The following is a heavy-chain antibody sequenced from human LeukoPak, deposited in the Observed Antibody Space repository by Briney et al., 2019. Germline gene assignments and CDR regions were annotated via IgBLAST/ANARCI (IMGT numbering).Heavy chain of an antibody. CDR3: AKVPRQHDNWFDP. CDR1: GFAFNSYI. V-gene: IGHV3-23*01. CDR2: IGGSGSGA. D-gene: IGHD6-13*01. Sequence: PGGSLRLSCAASGFAFNSYIMSWVRQAPGEGLEWVSSIGGSGSGAYYSDSVRGRFTISRDNSKNMLYLQMDSLRAEDTAVYYCAKVPRQHDNWFDPWGQGTLVTVSS. J-gene: IGHJ5*02.